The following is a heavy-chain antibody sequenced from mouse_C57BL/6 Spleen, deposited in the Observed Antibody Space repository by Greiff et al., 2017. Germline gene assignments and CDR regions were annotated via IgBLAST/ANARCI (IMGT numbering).Heavy chain of an antibody. CDR1: GYSFTGYY. CDR2: INPSTGGT. CDR3: ARRGIYDYDGVGY. Sequence: EVKLLESGPELVKPGASVKISCKASGYSFTGYYMNWVKQSPEKSLEWIGEINPSTGGTTYNQKFKAKATLTVDKSSSTAYMQLKSLTSEDSAVYYCARRGIYDYDGVGYWGQGTTLTVSS. D-gene: IGHD2-4*01. V-gene: IGHV1-42*01. J-gene: IGHJ2*01.